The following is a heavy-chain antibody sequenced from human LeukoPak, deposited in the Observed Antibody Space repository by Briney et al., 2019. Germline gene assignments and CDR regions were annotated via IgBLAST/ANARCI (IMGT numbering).Heavy chain of an antibody. D-gene: IGHD6-6*01. CDR2: LNQDGSET. CDR1: GFAFSTYW. CDR3: ARAVASRGSDY. J-gene: IGHJ4*02. Sequence: PGGSLRLSCAASGFAFSTYWMSCVRQAPGKGLEWVANLNQDGSETYYVDSVKGRFTISRDNAKNSLYLQMNSLRAEDTAVYYCARAVASRGSDYWGQGTLVTVSS. V-gene: IGHV3-7*04.